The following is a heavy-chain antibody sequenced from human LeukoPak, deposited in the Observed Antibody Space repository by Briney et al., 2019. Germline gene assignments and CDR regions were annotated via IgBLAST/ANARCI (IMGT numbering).Heavy chain of an antibody. D-gene: IGHD1-26*01. J-gene: IGHJ4*02. V-gene: IGHV3-23*01. CDR2: ISGSGDYT. CDR3: ATTLRSGSYYFDS. Sequence: GGSLRLSCAASGFTFSSSAMSWVRQPPGKGLEWVSTISGSGDYTYYADSVRGRFTISRDNSKNTLYLQMNSLRVEDTAVYYCATTLRSGSYYFDSWGQGTLVTVSS. CDR1: GFTFSSSA.